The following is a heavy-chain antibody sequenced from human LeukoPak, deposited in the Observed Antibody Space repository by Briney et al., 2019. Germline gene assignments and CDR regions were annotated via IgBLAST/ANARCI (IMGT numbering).Heavy chain of an antibody. CDR3: AKHPGDFTGIVNYYYMDV. CDR1: GFTFSSDA. D-gene: IGHD1-26*01. V-gene: IGHV3-23*01. J-gene: IGHJ6*03. Sequence: GGSLRLSCAASGFTFSSDAMSWVRQAPGKGLEWVSAISGSGGSTYYADSVKGRFTISRDNSKNTLYLQMNSLRPEDTAIYYCAKHPGDFTGIVNYYYMDVWGKGTTVTVSS. CDR2: ISGSGGST.